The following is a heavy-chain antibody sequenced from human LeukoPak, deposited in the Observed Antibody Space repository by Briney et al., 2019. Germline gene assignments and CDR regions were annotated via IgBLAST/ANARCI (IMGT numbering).Heavy chain of an antibody. CDR3: ARTYYSGSGTYQRWFDP. CDR1: GFTFSSYV. V-gene: IGHV3-21*04. CDR2: ISSSSSYI. D-gene: IGHD3-10*01. J-gene: IGHJ5*02. Sequence: GGSLRLSCAASGFTFSSYVMSWVRQAPGKGLEWVSFISSSSSYIYYADSVKGRFTISRDNTKNTLYLQMDSLRAEDTAVYYCARTYYSGSGTYQRWFDPWGQGTLVTVSS.